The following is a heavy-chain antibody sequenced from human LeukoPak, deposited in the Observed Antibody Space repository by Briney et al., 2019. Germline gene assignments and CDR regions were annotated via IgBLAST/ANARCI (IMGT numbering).Heavy chain of an antibody. CDR3: ARSALGIGNRPDY. J-gene: IGHJ4*02. CDR1: GGSISSGGYY. CDR2: IYHSGST. D-gene: IGHD7-27*01. V-gene: IGHV4-30-2*01. Sequence: PSETLSLTCTVSGGSISSGGYYWSWIRQPPGKGLEWIGYIYHSGSTYYNPSLKSRVTISVDRSKNQFSLKLSSVTAADTAVYYCARSALGIGNRPDYWGQGTLVTVSS.